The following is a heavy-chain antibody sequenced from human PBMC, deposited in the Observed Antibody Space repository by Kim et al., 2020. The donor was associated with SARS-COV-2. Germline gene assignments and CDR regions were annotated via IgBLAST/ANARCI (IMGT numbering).Heavy chain of an antibody. D-gene: IGHD6-13*01. CDR3: ARLPVIASSWYVDYYYGMDV. J-gene: IGHJ6*02. V-gene: IGHV3-7*01. Sequence: GGSLRLSCAASGFTFSSYWMSWVRQAPGKGLEWVANIKQDGSEKYYEDSVKGRFTISRDNAKNSLYLQMNSLRAEDTAVYYCARLPVIASSWYVDYYYGMDVWGQGTTVTVSS. CDR2: IKQDGSEK. CDR1: GFTFSSYW.